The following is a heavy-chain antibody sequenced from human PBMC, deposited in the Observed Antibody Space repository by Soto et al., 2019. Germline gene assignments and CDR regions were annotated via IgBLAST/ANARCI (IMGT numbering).Heavy chain of an antibody. V-gene: IGHV1-8*01. J-gene: IGHJ6*02. CDR2: MNPNSGNT. CDR3: ARVGYCSGGSCYSFYFHGMDV. D-gene: IGHD2-15*01. CDR1: GYTFTSYD. Sequence: GASVKVSCKASGYTFTSYDINWVRQATGQGLEWMGWMNPNSGNTGYAQKFQGRVTMTRNTSISTAYMELSSLRSEDTAVYYCARVGYCSGGSCYSFYFHGMDVWGQGTTVTVSS.